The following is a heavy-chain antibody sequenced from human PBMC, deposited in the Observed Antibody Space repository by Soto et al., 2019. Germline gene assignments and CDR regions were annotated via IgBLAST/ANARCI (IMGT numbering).Heavy chain of an antibody. CDR1: GFTFSSYA. CDR3: ARERRDAFAI. CDR2: ISYDGSNK. V-gene: IGHV3-30-3*01. J-gene: IGHJ3*02. Sequence: QVQLVESGGGVVQPGRSLRLSCAASGFTFSSYAMHWVRQAPGKGLEWVAVISYDGSNKYYADSVKGRFTISRDNSKNTLYLQMNSLRAEDTAVYYCARERRDAFAIWGQGTMVTVSS. D-gene: IGHD1-1*01.